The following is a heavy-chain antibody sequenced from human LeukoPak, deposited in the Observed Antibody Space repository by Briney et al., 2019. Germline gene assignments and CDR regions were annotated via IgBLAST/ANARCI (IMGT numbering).Heavy chain of an antibody. CDR2: ISSSGSTI. D-gene: IGHD3-10*01. CDR3: ARLHITMVRGAYRPRDDY. CDR1: GFTFSDYY. J-gene: IGHJ4*02. V-gene: IGHV3-11*01. Sequence: GGSLRLSRAASGFTFSDYYMSWIRQAPGKGLEWVSYISSSGSTIYYADSVKGRFTISRDNAKNSLYLQMNSLRAEDTAVYYCARLHITMVRGAYRPRDDYWGQGTLVTVSS.